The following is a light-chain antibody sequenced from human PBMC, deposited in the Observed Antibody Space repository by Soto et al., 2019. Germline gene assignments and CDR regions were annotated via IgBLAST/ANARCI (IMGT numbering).Light chain of an antibody. CDR1: SSNIGGSN. J-gene: IGLJ1*01. V-gene: IGLV1-44*01. CDR3: AAWDYSLSAYV. Sequence: QSVLTQPPSASGTPEQRVTISCSGSSSNIGGSNVNWYQHLPGTAPKLLIYTNSRRPSGVPDRFSGSKSGTSASLTISGPQSEDEAYYYCAAWDYSLSAYVFGTGTKVTVL. CDR2: TNS.